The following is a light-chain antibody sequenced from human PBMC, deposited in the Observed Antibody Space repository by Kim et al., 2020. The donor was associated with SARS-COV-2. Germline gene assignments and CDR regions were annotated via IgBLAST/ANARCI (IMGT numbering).Light chain of an antibody. CDR3: QQYSSYVT. CDR1: QTINSW. Sequence: DIQMTQSPSTLSAAVGDRVTITCRASQTINSWLAWYQQKPGRAPKLLIYKASTVESGVPSRFSGSESGTEFTLTISSLQPDDFATYWCQQYSSYVTFGQGTKVDIK. CDR2: KAS. V-gene: IGKV1-5*03. J-gene: IGKJ1*01.